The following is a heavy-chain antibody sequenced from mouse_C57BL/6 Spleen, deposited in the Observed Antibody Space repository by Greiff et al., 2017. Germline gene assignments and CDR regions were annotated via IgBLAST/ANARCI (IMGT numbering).Heavy chain of an antibody. CDR1: GFSLTSYA. D-gene: IGHD1-1*01. V-gene: IGHV2-9-1*01. CDR3: ARSYGKYYGRGFYAMDY. CDR2: IWTGGGT. J-gene: IGHJ4*01. Sequence: QVQLQQSGPGLVAPSQSLSITCTVSGFSLTSYAISWVRQPPGKGLEWLGVIWTGGGTTYNSALKSSLSISTDNSKCHVFLILNSLQTDDTARYYCARSYGKYYGRGFYAMDYWGQGTSVTVSS.